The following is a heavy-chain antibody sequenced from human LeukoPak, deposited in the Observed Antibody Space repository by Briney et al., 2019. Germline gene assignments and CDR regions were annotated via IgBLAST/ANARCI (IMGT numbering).Heavy chain of an antibody. D-gene: IGHD3-22*01. V-gene: IGHV3-33*01. CDR2: IWFDGSNE. J-gene: IGHJ4*02. CDR3: ARGSNFISYYYDSSGYSPFGY. Sequence: GGSLRLSCAASGFTFSSFGIHWVRQAPGKGLEWVAVIWFDGSNEYYADSVKGRFTISRDNAKNTLYLQMNSLRAEDTAVYYCARGSNFISYYYDSSGYSPFGYWGQGTLVTVSS. CDR1: GFTFSSFG.